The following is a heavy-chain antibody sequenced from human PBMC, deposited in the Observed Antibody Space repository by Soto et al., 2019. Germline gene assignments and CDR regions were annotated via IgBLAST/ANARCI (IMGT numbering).Heavy chain of an antibody. CDR2: IWFDGSKT. J-gene: IGHJ4*02. CDR1: GFIFSNYV. CDR3: VRDTYDITGYFAY. D-gene: IGHD3-22*01. Sequence: QVQLVESGGGVVQFGRPLRLSCAASGFIFSNYVMHWVRQAPGKGLEWVAAIWFDGSKTFYADPVKGRFTISRDNSKNTLYLQMNSLRAEDTAVYYCVRDTYDITGYFAYWGQGTQVTVSS. V-gene: IGHV3-33*01.